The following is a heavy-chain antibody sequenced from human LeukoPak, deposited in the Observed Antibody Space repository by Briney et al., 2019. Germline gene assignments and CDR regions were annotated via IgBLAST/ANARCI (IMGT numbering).Heavy chain of an antibody. D-gene: IGHD5-18*01. CDR2: VYSGGST. V-gene: IGHV3-53*01. CDR3: ARDTDTAILDV. CDR1: GFTVSSNY. Sequence: GGSLRLSCAASGFTVSSNYMSWVRQAPGKGLEWVSVVYSGGSTYYADSVKGRFTISRDNSKNTLYLQMNSLRAEDTAVYYCARDTDTAILDVWGQGTTVTVSS. J-gene: IGHJ6*02.